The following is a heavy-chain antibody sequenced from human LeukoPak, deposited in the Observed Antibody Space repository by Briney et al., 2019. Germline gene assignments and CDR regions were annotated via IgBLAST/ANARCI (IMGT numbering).Heavy chain of an antibody. CDR3: ARGYSRLNWFDP. J-gene: IGHJ5*02. D-gene: IGHD6-13*01. CDR1: GGSFSGYY. Sequence: PSETLSLTCAVYGGSFSGYYWNWIRQPPGKGLEWIGYIYYRGSTSYNPSLQSRVTISIDTSKNQFSLKLSSVTAADTAVYYCARGYSRLNWFDPWGQGTLVTVSS. V-gene: IGHV4-59*01. CDR2: IYYRGST.